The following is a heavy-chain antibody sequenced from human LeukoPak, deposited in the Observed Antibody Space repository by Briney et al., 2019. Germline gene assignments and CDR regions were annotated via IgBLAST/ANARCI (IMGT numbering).Heavy chain of an antibody. CDR1: GFTFSSYS. D-gene: IGHD3-22*01. J-gene: IGHJ3*02. CDR2: ISSSSSYI. V-gene: IGHV3-21*01. CDR3: ARAYYYDSSGYSDAFDI. Sequence: GGSLRLSCAASGFTFSSYSMNWVRQAPGKGLEWVSSISSSSSYIYYADSVKGRSTISRDNAKNSLYLQMNSLRAEDTAVYYCARAYYYDSSGYSDAFDIWGQGTMVTVSS.